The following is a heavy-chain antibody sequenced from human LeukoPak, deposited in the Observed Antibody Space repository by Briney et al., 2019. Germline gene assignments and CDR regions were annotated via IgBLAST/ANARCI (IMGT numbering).Heavy chain of an antibody. D-gene: IGHD5-18*01. CDR3: ARENGYSYGHFPFDY. J-gene: IGHJ4*02. Sequence: TSETLSLTCTVSGGSISNNIYYWGWIRQPPGKGLEWIGSIYYSGSTYYNLSLKSRVTISVDTSKNQFSLKLSSVTAADTAVYYCARENGYSYGHFPFDYWGQGTLVTVSS. CDR2: IYYSGST. CDR1: GGSISNNIYY. V-gene: IGHV4-39*07.